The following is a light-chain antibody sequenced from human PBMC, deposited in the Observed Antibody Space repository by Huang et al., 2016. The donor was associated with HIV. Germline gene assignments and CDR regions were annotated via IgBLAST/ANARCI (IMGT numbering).Light chain of an antibody. J-gene: IGKJ1*01. CDR1: QGISNY. Sequence: DIQMTQSPSSLSTSVGDRVTITCRASQGISNYLAWYQQKPGKVPKLLIYAASTLQLWVPSRFSRSGAGTDFTLTISSLQPEDVATYYCQKYDGAPQTFGQGTKVEIK. CDR3: QKYDGAPQT. V-gene: IGKV1-27*01. CDR2: AAS.